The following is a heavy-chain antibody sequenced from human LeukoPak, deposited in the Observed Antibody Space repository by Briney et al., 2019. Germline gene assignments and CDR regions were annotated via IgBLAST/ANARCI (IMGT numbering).Heavy chain of an antibody. Sequence: SETLSLTCAVYGGSLSGYYWSWIRQPPGKGLEWIGEINHSGNTNYNPSLKSRVTMSVDTSKNHFYLKLSSVTAAGTAVYYCARQGSGSSYYYYTFPYWGQGTLVTVSS. J-gene: IGHJ4*02. D-gene: IGHD1-26*01. CDR3: ARQGSGSSYYYYTFPY. CDR1: GGSLSGYY. V-gene: IGHV4-34*01. CDR2: INHSGNT.